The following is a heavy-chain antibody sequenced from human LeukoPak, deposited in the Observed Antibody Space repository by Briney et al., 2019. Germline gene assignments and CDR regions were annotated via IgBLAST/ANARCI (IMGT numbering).Heavy chain of an antibody. CDR3: ARENTLVRGTRDPFDY. D-gene: IGHD3-10*01. J-gene: IGHJ4*02. CDR2: TFYRSKWYY. V-gene: IGHV6-1*01. Sequence: SQTLSLTCAISGDSVSSNDAAWNWIRQSPSRGLEWLGRTFYRSKWYYDSAVSVKSRITINPDTSKNQFSLQLNSVTPEDTAVYYCARENTLVRGTRDPFDYWGRGTLVTVSS. CDR1: GDSVSSNDAA.